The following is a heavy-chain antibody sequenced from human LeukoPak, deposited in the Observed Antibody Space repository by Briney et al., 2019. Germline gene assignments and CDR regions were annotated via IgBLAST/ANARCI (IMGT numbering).Heavy chain of an antibody. D-gene: IGHD1-1*01. CDR3: AKYTTPYYFDY. V-gene: IGHV3-23*01. Sequence: GGSLRLSCEASGFTFNNYVMNWVRQAPGKGLEWVSGVSGRGSSTYYADSVKGRFTISRDNSQNTVYLQMKSLRAEDTAIYFCAKYTTPYYFDYWGQGILVTVSS. J-gene: IGHJ4*02. CDR1: GFTFNNYV. CDR2: VSGRGSST.